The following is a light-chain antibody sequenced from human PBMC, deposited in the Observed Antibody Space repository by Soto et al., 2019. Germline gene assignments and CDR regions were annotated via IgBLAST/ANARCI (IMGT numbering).Light chain of an antibody. CDR1: QSISSN. J-gene: IGKJ5*01. Sequence: DIVLTQSPATLSVSPGESATLSCRASQSISSNLAGYQQKHGQPPRLLLYGASSTSTGVPVRFSGGGCGVAFTLPISGLQSEDFVVYHCRQRNNRPPITFGQGTRLEIK. CDR2: GAS. CDR3: RQRNNRPPIT. V-gene: IGKV3-15*01.